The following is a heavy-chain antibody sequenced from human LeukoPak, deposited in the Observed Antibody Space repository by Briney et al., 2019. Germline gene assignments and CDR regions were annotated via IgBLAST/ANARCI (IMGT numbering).Heavy chain of an antibody. Sequence: ASVKVSCKASGYTFTSYDINWVRQATGQGLEWMGWMNPNSGNTGYAQKFQGRVTMTRNTSISTAYMELSSLRSEDTAVYYCARGEPFGDGYYYGMDVWGQGTTVTVSS. J-gene: IGHJ6*02. V-gene: IGHV1-8*01. CDR3: ARGEPFGDGYYYGMDV. D-gene: IGHD3-10*01. CDR2: MNPNSGNT. CDR1: GYTFTSYD.